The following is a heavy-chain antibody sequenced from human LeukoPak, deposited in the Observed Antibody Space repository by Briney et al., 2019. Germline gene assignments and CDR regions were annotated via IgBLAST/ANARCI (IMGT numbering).Heavy chain of an antibody. CDR2: INAGNGNT. CDR3: AREDETIAVAFVY. D-gene: IGHD6-19*01. CDR1: GYTFTSYA. J-gene: IGHJ4*02. V-gene: IGHV1-3*01. Sequence: ASVKVSCKASGYTFTSYAMHWVRQAPGQRLEWMGWINAGNGNTKYSQKFQGRVTITRDTSASTAYMELSSLRSEDTAVYYCAREDETIAVAFVYWGQGTLVTVSS.